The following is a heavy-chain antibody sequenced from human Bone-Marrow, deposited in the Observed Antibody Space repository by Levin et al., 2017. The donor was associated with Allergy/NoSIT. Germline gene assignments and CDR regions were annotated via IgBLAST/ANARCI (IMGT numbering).Heavy chain of an antibody. Sequence: PSETLSLTFTVSGGSISSGGYYWSWIRQNPGKGLEWIGYISFSGTTYYDPSLESRVTMSVDASQNQFSLKLSSVTAADTAVYYCARALYLYASGTYGWFDPWGQGTLVTVSS. CDR1: GGSISSGGYY. V-gene: IGHV4-31*03. D-gene: IGHD3-10*01. J-gene: IGHJ5*02. CDR2: ISFSGTT. CDR3: ARALYLYASGTYGWFDP.